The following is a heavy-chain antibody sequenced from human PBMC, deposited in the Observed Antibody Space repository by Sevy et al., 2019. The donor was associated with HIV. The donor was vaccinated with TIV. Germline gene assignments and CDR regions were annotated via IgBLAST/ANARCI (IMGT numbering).Heavy chain of an antibody. CDR1: GFTVSSNY. Sequence: GGSLRLSCAASGFTVSSNYMSWVRQAPGKELEWVSVIYSGGSTYYADSVKGRFTISRDNSKNTLYLQMNILRAEDTAVYYCARVATDSGYDYWGQGTLVTVSS. CDR2: IYSGGST. D-gene: IGHD5-12*01. CDR3: ARVATDSGYDY. J-gene: IGHJ4*02. V-gene: IGHV3-53*01.